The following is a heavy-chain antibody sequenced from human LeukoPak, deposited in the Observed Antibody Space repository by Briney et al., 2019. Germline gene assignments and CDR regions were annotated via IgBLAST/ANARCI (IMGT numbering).Heavy chain of an antibody. V-gene: IGHV4-38-2*02. CDR3: ARGTNYFDY. Sequence: SETLSLTCTVSGYSISSGYYWGWIRQPPGKGLEWIGSIYHSGSSYYNPSLRSRVTISVDTSKNQCSLKLSSVTAADTAVYYCARGTNYFDYWGQGTLVTVSS. CDR1: GYSISSGYY. CDR2: IYHSGSS. D-gene: IGHD1-1*01. J-gene: IGHJ4*02.